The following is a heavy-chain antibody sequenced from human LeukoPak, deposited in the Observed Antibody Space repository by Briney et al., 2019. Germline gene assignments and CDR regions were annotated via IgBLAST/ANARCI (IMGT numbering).Heavy chain of an antibody. CDR3: ARGSGGYYDSGRRYYYGMDV. V-gene: IGHV3-66*01. Sequence: GGSLRLSCTASGFTVSSNYMSWVRQAPGKGLEWVSVIYSGGSTYHADSVKGRFTISRDNSKNTLYLQMNSLRAEDTAVYYCARGSGGYYDSGRRYYYGMDVWGQGTTVTVSS. J-gene: IGHJ6*02. CDR2: IYSGGST. D-gene: IGHD3-22*01. CDR1: GFTVSSNY.